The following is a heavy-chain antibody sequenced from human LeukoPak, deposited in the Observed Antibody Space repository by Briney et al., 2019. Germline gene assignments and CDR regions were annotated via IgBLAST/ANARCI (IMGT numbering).Heavy chain of an antibody. CDR2: INHGGTEK. D-gene: IGHD1-1*01. J-gene: IGHJ5*02. V-gene: IGHV3-7*04. CDR1: GFTFSSYG. Sequence: GGSLRLSCAASGFTFSSYGMSWVRQAPGKGLEWVANINHGGTEKYYVDSVKGRFTLSRDNAKNSLYLQMNSLRGEDTAVYYCARVQTGTTNWFDPWGQGTLVIVSS. CDR3: ARVQTGTTNWFDP.